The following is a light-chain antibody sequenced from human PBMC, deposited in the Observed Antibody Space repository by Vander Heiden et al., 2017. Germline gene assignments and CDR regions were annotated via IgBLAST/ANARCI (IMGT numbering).Light chain of an antibody. J-gene: IGKJ5*01. V-gene: IGKV3-11*01. CDR2: DAS. Sequence: EIVLTQSPATLSLSPGERATRACKASQSVSNYLTWYQQKPGKAPRLLIYDASNWATGIPARFSGSRSGTDFTLTISSLEPEDFAVYYCQQRSNWAITFGQGTRLEMK. CDR3: QQRSNWAIT. CDR1: QSVSNY.